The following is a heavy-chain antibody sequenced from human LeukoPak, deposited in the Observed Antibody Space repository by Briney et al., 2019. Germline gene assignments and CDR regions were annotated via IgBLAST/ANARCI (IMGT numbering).Heavy chain of an antibody. CDR1: GYNFATYW. D-gene: IGHD1-26*01. J-gene: IGHJ6*03. CDR3: ARVGGSYKGYYYYYMDV. Sequence: PGESLKISCKGSGYNFATYWIAWVRQMPGKGLEWMAIINPGDSDTRYSPSFQGQVTISADKSISTAYLHWSSLKASDTAMYYCARVGGSYKGYYYYYMDVWGKGTTVTVSS. V-gene: IGHV5-51*01. CDR2: INPGDSDT.